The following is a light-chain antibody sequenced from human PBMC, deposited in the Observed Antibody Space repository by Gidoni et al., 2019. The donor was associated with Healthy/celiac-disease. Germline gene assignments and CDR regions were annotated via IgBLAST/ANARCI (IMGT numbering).Light chain of an antibody. Sequence: DIVMTQSPLSLPVTPGEPSSISGRSSQILLHSNGYNYLDWYLQKPGQSPQLLIYLGSNRASGVPDRFSGSGSGTDCTLKISRVEAEDVGVYYCMQALQTPPTFGGGTKVEIK. CDR1: QILLHSNGYNY. J-gene: IGKJ4*01. CDR2: LGS. CDR3: MQALQTPPT. V-gene: IGKV2-28*01.